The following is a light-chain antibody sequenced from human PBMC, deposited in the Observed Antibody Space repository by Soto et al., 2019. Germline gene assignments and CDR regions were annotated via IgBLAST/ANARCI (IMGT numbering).Light chain of an antibody. Sequence: PGESATLSCRDSQSVRTNCLGWYQHKPDQATSLLIYDASNRTTGVPGRFSGSWSGTDFPLTISSLAPEAFAVYYRRQTSNWPPITFGPGTKVEIK. CDR1: QSVRTNC. CDR2: DAS. CDR3: RQTSNWPPIT. J-gene: IGKJ5*01. V-gene: IGKV3-11*01.